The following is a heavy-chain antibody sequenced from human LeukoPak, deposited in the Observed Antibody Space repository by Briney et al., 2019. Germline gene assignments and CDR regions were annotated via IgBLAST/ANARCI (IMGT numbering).Heavy chain of an antibody. CDR2: ISAYNGNT. CDR3: ARDFFDSSSSLFFDY. J-gene: IGHJ4*02. CDR1: GYTFTSYG. Sequence: ASVKVSCKASGYTFTSYGISWVRQAPGQGLEWMGWISAYNGNTNYAQKLQGRVTMTTDTSTSIAYMELRSLRSDDTAVYYCARDFFDSSSSLFFDYWGQGTLVTVSS. V-gene: IGHV1-18*01. D-gene: IGHD6-6*01.